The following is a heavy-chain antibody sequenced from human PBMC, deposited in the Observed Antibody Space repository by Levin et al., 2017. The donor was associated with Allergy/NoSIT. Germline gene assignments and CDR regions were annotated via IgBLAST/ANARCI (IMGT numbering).Heavy chain of an antibody. CDR2: INYHGVT. CDR3: ARNRIIVSGGNDYYYGMDG. V-gene: IGHV4-61*01. D-gene: IGHD3-9*01. Sequence: PSETLSLTCSVSGGSVTSGTYYWSWIRRPPGKELEWIGYINYHGVTKYNPSLQSRVTISVDTSKTEFSLKVTSVTTADTAVYYCARNRIIVSGGNDYYYGMDGWGRGTTVTVSS. J-gene: IGHJ6*02. CDR1: GGSVTSGTYY.